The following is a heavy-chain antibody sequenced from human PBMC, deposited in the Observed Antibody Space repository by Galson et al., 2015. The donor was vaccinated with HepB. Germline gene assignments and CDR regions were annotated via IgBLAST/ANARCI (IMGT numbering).Heavy chain of an antibody. CDR2: IDSTSAYL. D-gene: IGHD2-2*02. J-gene: IGHJ6*02. CDR3: ARVSEIHAQSYNYDYGMDI. Sequence: SLRLSCAASGFMFGAYSMNWVRQTPGKGLEWLSSIDSTSAYLYYADSVTGRFTISRDNAKNSLYLQMHSPRAEDTAVYFCARVSEIHAQSYNYDYGMDIWGQGTPVTVSS. CDR1: GFMFGAYS. V-gene: IGHV3-21*06.